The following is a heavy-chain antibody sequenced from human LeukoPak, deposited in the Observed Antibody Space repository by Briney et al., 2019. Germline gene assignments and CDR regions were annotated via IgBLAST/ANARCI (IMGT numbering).Heavy chain of an antibody. J-gene: IGHJ4*02. Sequence: PGGSLRLSCAASGFTVGSSYMGWVRQAPGKGLEWVSVIYSGGSTYYADSMKGRFTLSRDNSKNTLYLQMNSLRGEDTAVYDCARLSGSYYEADYWGQGTLVTVSS. CDR1: GFTVGSSY. CDR3: ARLSGSYYEADY. V-gene: IGHV3-53*01. CDR2: IYSGGST. D-gene: IGHD1-26*01.